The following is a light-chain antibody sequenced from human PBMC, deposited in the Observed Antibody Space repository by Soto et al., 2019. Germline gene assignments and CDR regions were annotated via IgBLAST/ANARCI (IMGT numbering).Light chain of an antibody. J-gene: IGLJ2*01. CDR2: SDS. V-gene: IGLV1-44*01. CDR3: AVWDDSLNGVL. Sequence: QSVLTQPPSASGTPGQRVTISCSGSSSNIGRYSVNWYRQLPGTAPKLLIHSDSRWPSGVPDGFSGSKSGTSASLAISGLQSDDEAEYYCAVWDDSLNGVLFGGGTKLTVL. CDR1: SSNIGRYS.